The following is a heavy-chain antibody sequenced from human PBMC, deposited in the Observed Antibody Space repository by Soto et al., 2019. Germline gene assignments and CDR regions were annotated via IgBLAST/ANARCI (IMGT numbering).Heavy chain of an antibody. V-gene: IGHV4-31*03. CDR3: ERHYDSWSGYYNDYYGMDV. CDR2: IYYSGST. J-gene: IGHJ6*02. D-gene: IGHD3-3*01. Sequence: SETLSLTCTVSGGSISSGGYYWSWIRQHPGKGLEWIGYIYYSGSTYYNPSLKSRVTISVDTSKNQFSLKLSSVTAADTAVYYCERHYDSWSGYYNDYYGMDVWGQGTTVTVSS. CDR1: GGSISSGGYY.